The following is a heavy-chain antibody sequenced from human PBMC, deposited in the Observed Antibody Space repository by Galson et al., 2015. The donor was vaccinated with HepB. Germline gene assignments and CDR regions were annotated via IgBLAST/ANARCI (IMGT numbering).Heavy chain of an antibody. CDR3: ASPSRGIAARRAIVG. CDR2: INHSGGT. Sequence: ETLSLTCAVYGGSFSGYYWSWIRQPPGKGLEWIGEINHSGGTNYNPPLKSRVTISVDTSKNQFSLKLSSVTAADTAVYYCASPSRGIAARRAIVGWGQGTLVTVSS. D-gene: IGHD6-6*01. CDR1: GGSFSGYY. V-gene: IGHV4-34*01. J-gene: IGHJ4*02.